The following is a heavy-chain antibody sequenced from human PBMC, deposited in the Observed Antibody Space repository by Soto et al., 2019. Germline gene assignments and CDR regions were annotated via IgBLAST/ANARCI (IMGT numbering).Heavy chain of an antibody. CDR3: APHTSSPRLVTSTLFGD. D-gene: IGHD2-21*02. J-gene: IGHJ4*01. Sequence: SETLSLTCSVSGDSITNSIYYWGWIRQSPVKGLVWIGSFIYGGPTYYSLSLESRVSISADTSKNQFSLRLNSVTAADTAIYFCAPHTSSPRLVTSTLFGDWGHGTLVTVSS. CDR2: FIYGGPT. V-gene: IGHV4-39*01. CDR1: GDSITNSIYY.